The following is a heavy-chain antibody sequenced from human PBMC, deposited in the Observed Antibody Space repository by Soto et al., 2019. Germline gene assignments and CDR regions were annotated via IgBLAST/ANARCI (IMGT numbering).Heavy chain of an antibody. CDR2: ISPIFGTA. CDR1: ADTFTSYY. V-gene: IGHV1-69*13. Sequence: SVQVSCKAPADTFTSYYIHWVRQAPGHGLEWMGIISPIFGTANYAQQFQGRVTITADESTSTAYMELSSLRSEDTAVYYCARGRLPSDYWGQGTLVTVSS. J-gene: IGHJ4*02. D-gene: IGHD4-17*01. CDR3: ARGRLPSDY.